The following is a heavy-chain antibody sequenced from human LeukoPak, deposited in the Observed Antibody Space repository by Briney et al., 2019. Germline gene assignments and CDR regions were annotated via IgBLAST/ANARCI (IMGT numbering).Heavy chain of an antibody. J-gene: IGHJ5*02. D-gene: IGHD2-15*01. CDR3: ARGGPGVVVVAATGNWFDP. CDR2: IYPNSGGT. CDR1: GYTFTGYN. Sequence: GASVKVSCKASGYTFTGYNMHWVRQAPGQGLEGMGWIYPNSGGTNYAQKFQGRVTMTRDTSISTAYMELSRLRSDDTAVYYCARGGPGVVVVAATGNWFDPWGQGTLVTVSS. V-gene: IGHV1-2*02.